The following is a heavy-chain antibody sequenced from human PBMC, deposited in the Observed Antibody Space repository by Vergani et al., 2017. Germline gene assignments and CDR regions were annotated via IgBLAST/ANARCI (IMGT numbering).Heavy chain of an antibody. V-gene: IGHV3-33*01. D-gene: IGHD5-24*01. CDR2: TWYEGNNN. Sequence: QVQLVESGGGVVQPGRSLRLSCTPSSFKLGDYGMHWVRQAPGRGLEWVSMTWYEGNNNYYADSVKGRFTISKDISKNTLYLQMNSLRGDDTAFYYCGRETRDTPSSLDYWGQGAMVTVSS. CDR1: SFKLGDYG. CDR3: GRETRDTPSSLDY. J-gene: IGHJ4*02.